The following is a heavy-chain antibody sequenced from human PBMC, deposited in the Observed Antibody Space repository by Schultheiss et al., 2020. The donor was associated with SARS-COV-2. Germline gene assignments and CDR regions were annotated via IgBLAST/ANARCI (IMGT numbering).Heavy chain of an antibody. CDR1: GGSISSDYY. CDR2: IYYSGST. D-gene: IGHD6-19*01. V-gene: IGHV4-38-2*02. Sequence: SETLSLTCTVSGGSISSDYYWSWIRQPPGKGLEWIGSIYYSGSTSYNPSLKSRVTISVDTSKNQFSLRLSSVTAADTAVYYCARDSGWLYNDAFDIWGQGTMVTVSS. CDR3: ARDSGWLYNDAFDI. J-gene: IGHJ3*02.